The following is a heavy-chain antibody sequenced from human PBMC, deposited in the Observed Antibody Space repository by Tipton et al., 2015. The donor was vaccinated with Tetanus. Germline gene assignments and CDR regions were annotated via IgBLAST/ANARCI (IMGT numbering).Heavy chain of an antibody. CDR2: IYPGDSDT. V-gene: IGHV5-51*01. J-gene: IGHJ5*02. CDR1: GYIFRNYW. D-gene: IGHD6-6*01. CDR3: ARHGSIGARQNRFDA. Sequence: QSGAEVKKPGESLKISCKGSGYIFRNYWIGWVRQMSGKGLEWMGIIYPGDSDTRYNPSFQGQVTISVDESINTAYLQWSSLVASDSAVYYCARHGSIGARQNRFDAWGQGTPVTVSS.